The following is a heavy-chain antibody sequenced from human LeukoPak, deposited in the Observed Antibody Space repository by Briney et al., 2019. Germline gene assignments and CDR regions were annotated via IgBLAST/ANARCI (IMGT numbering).Heavy chain of an antibody. Sequence: ASVKVSCTASGGTFSSYAISWVRQAPGQGLEWMGGIIPIFGTANYAQKFQGRVTITADESTSTAYMELSSLRSEDTAVYYCAISSGWTDFDYWGQGTLVTVSS. CDR1: GGTFSSYA. CDR2: IIPIFGTA. D-gene: IGHD6-19*01. J-gene: IGHJ4*02. CDR3: AISSGWTDFDY. V-gene: IGHV1-69*13.